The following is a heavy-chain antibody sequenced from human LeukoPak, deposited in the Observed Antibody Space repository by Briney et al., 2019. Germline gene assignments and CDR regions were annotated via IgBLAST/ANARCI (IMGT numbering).Heavy chain of an antibody. CDR3: TRYSVGFHY. Sequence: AGGSLRLSCAASGFTFSNAWMSWVRQASGKGLEWVGRIRSKANSYATAYAASVKGRFTLSRDDSKNTAYLQMNSLKTEDTAVYYCTRYSVGFHYWGQGTLVTVSS. D-gene: IGHD4-11*01. V-gene: IGHV3-73*01. J-gene: IGHJ4*02. CDR1: GFTFSNAW. CDR2: IRSKANSYAT.